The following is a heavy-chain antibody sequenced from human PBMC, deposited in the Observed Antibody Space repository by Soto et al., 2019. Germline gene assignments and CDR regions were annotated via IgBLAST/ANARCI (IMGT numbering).Heavy chain of an antibody. D-gene: IGHD5-12*01. CDR3: ARAISGYVT. CDR1: GITYSTYA. Sequence: QVHLVQSGAEVKHPGASVRVSCKASGITYSTYAIHWVRQAPGQGLEWMGWINAGEGYTRYSQDFQGRVPLTTVTSASTTYMDLSNLTFEDTAVYYCARAISGYVTWGQGTQVTVSS. V-gene: IGHV1-3*01. CDR2: INAGEGYT. J-gene: IGHJ5*02.